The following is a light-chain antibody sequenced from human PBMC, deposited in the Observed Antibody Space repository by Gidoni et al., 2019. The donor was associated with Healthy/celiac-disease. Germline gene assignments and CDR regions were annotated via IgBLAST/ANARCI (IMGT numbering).Light chain of an antibody. V-gene: IGLV3-19*01. J-gene: IGLJ3*02. CDR1: SLRSYY. Sequence: SELTQDPAVSVALGQTVRITCQGDSLRSYYASWYQQKPGQAPVLVIYGKNNRPSGIPDRFSGSSSGNTASLTITGAQAEDEADYYCNCRDSSGNHLEVFGGGTKLTVL. CDR3: NCRDSSGNHLEV. CDR2: GKN.